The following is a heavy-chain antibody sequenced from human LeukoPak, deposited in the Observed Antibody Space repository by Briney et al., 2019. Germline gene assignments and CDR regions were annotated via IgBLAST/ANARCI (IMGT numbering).Heavy chain of an antibody. D-gene: IGHD6-19*01. Sequence: GGSLRLSCAASGFTFSSYEMNWVRQAPGKGLEWVSSIEASGGATYYADSVKGRFTISRDNSKNTFYLQMNSLRADDTAVYYCAKGSGSGWYGWFAPWGQGTLVTVSS. CDR1: GFTFSSYE. V-gene: IGHV3-23*01. CDR3: AKGSGSGWYGWFAP. J-gene: IGHJ5*02. CDR2: IEASGGAT.